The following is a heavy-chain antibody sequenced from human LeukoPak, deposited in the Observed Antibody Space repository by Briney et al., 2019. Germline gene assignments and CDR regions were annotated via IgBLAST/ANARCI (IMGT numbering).Heavy chain of an antibody. Sequence: PGGSLRLSCAASGFTFSSYSMNWVRQAPGKGLEWVSSISSSSSYIYYADSVKGRFTISRDNARNSLYLQMNSLRAEETAVYYSARDGLAAATLHWCFDLWGRGTLVTVSS. CDR2: ISSSSSYI. D-gene: IGHD2-15*01. V-gene: IGHV3-21*01. J-gene: IGHJ2*01. CDR3: ARDGLAAATLHWCFDL. CDR1: GFTFSSYS.